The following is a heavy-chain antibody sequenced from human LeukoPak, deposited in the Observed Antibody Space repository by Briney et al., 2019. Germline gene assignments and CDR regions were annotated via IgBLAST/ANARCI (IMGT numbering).Heavy chain of an antibody. Sequence: SETLSLTCTVSGGSISSGGYYWSWIRQHPGKGLEWIGYIYYSGSTYYNPSLKSRVTISVDTSKNQFSLKLSSVTAADTAVYYCARSPSSYGEGALDIWGQGTMVPVSS. V-gene: IGHV4-31*03. CDR2: IYYSGST. D-gene: IGHD4-17*01. J-gene: IGHJ3*02. CDR3: ARSPSSYGEGALDI. CDR1: GGSISSGGYY.